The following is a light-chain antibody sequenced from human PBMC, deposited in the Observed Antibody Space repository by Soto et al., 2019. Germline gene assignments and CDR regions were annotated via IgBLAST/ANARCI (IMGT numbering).Light chain of an antibody. CDR1: SSDVGHYNF. J-gene: IGLJ1*01. CDR3: TSSTSGSLYV. Sequence: QSVLTQPASVSGSPGQSITISCTGTSSDVGHYNFVSWYQQYPGKVPKLLIYNVSNRPSGVSNRFSGSKSGNTASLTISGLKAEDEADYFCTSSTSGSLYVFGTGTKLTVL. V-gene: IGLV2-14*01. CDR2: NVS.